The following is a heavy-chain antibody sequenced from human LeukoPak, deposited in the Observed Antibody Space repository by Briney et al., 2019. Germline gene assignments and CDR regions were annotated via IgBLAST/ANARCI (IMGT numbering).Heavy chain of an antibody. V-gene: IGHV1-2*02. Sequence: ASVKVSCKASGYTFTGYYMHWVRQAPGQGLEWMGWINPNSGGTNYAQKFQGRVTMTRDTSISTAYMELSRLRSDDTAVYYCARGPGILSPGSYYFDYWGQGTLVTVSS. D-gene: IGHD1-26*01. CDR1: GYTFTGYY. J-gene: IGHJ4*02. CDR2: INPNSGGT. CDR3: ARGPGILSPGSYYFDY.